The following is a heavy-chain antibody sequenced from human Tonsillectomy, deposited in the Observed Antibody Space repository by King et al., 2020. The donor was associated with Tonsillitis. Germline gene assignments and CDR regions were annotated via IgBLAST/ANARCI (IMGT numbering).Heavy chain of an antibody. Sequence: QLQESGPGLVKPSENLSLTCTVSGGSISNYYWSWIRQPPGKGLEWIGYIYYTGDTNYNPSLKSRVTISVDTSKNQFSLKLSSITAADTAVYYCARGFTRSSYNWFDPWGQGTLVTVSS. D-gene: IGHD3-10*01. J-gene: IGHJ5*02. CDR3: ARGFTRSSYNWFDP. CDR1: GGSISNYY. CDR2: IYYTGDT. V-gene: IGHV4-59*12.